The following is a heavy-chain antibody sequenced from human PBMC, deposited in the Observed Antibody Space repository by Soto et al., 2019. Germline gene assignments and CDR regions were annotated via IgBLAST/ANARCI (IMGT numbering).Heavy chain of an antibody. J-gene: IGHJ4*02. CDR3: AKGLIGGRWYAAD. D-gene: IGHD6-13*01. V-gene: IGHV3-23*01. CDR1: GFSLSSYA. Sequence: EVQLLESGGGLVQPGGSLRLSCAASGFSLSSYAMSWVRQAPGKGLEWVSGISGSGAGTFYADSMKGRFTVSRDNSKSTMYLQMNSLRAEDTAVYYCAKGLIGGRWYAADWGQGTLVTVSS. CDR2: ISGSGAGT.